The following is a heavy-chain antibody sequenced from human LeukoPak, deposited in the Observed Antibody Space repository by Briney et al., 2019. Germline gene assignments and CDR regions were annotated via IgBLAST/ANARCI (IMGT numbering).Heavy chain of an antibody. V-gene: IGHV3-74*01. CDR1: GFTLSSYW. Sequence: PGGSLRLSCAASGFTLSSYWMHWVRQAPGKGLVWVSRINSDGTNTRHADSVKGRFTVSRDSAKNTLYLQMNSLRAEDTAVYYCAKGYGDYKTLLEYWGQGTLVTVSS. CDR3: AKGYGDYKTLLEY. J-gene: IGHJ4*02. D-gene: IGHD4-17*01. CDR2: INSDGTNT.